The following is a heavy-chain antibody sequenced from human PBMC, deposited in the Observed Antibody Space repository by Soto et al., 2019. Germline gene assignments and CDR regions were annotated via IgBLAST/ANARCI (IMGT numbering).Heavy chain of an antibody. Sequence: EVQLVESGGGLVKPGGSLRLSCVASGFSFYTYSIHWVRQAPGKGLEGVSSISSSGSYISYADSVKGRFTISRDNAKNSLDLQMDSLRAEDTAMYFCAKDRGRTTNAFDFWGQGTMVTVSS. J-gene: IGHJ3*01. CDR1: GFSFYTYS. CDR3: AKDRGRTTNAFDF. V-gene: IGHV3-21*01. CDR2: ISSSGSYI. D-gene: IGHD3-10*01.